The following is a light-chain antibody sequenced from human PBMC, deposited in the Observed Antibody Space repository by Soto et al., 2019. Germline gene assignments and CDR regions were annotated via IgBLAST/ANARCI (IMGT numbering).Light chain of an antibody. CDR3: QQYENSPYS. CDR1: QTVTSRL. J-gene: IGKJ2*03. V-gene: IGKV3-20*01. CDR2: SAS. Sequence: EIVLTQSPGTLSLSPGERATLSCRASQTVTSRLLAWYQQKPGQAPRLLFYSASSRTYGIPDRFSGSGSGTDFTLTISRLEPEDFAVYYCQQYENSPYSFGQGTKLEIK.